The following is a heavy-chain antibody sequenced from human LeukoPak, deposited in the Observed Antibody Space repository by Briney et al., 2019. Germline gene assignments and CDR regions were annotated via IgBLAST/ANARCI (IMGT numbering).Heavy chain of an antibody. CDR2: INQDGSEK. Sequence: GGSLRLSCAASGFTFSTYYMTWVRQAPGKGLGWVANINQDGSEKYYVDSVKGRFTISRDNAKNSLYLQMNSLRAEDTAVYYCARKSGLDYWGQGALVTVSS. CDR3: ARKSGLDY. V-gene: IGHV3-7*01. CDR1: GFTFSTYY. J-gene: IGHJ4*02. D-gene: IGHD6-25*01.